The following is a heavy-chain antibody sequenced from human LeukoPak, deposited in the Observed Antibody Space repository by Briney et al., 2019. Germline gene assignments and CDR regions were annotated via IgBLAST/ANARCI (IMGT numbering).Heavy chain of an antibody. V-gene: IGHV3-48*03. CDR3: VRDKGAIMDY. Sequence: GGSLRLSCGASGFTISSYEMNWVRQAPGKGLEWISYISSSARNIYYADSAKGRFTISRDNAKNSVYLQMNSLRAEDTAVYYCVRDKGAIMDYWGQGTLVTVSS. CDR2: ISSSARNI. J-gene: IGHJ4*02. CDR1: GFTISSYE.